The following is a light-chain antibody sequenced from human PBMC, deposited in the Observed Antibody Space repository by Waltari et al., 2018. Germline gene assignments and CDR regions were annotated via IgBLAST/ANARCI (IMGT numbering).Light chain of an antibody. CDR1: SFHIGRNI. J-gene: IGLJ2*01. CDR2: VND. CDR3: AAWDDSLNGVI. Sequence: QSVLTPPPSSSGTPGHRVTISCSGGSFHIGRNIVNWYQQLPGTAPKLLIYVNDPRPSGVPDRFSGSKSGTSASLAISGLQSEDEADYYCAAWDDSLNGVIFGGGTKLSVL. V-gene: IGLV1-44*01.